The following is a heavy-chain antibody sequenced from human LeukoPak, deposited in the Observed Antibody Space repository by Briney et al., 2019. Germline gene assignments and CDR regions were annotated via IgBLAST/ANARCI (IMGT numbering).Heavy chain of an antibody. J-gene: IGHJ5*02. D-gene: IGHD4-23*01. CDR1: GGSFSGYY. CDR3: VRVYGGDNWFDP. V-gene: IGHV4-34*01. Sequence: SETLSLTCAVYGGSFSGYYWSWIRQPPGKGLEWIGEIYHSGSTNYNPSLKSRVTMSADKSKNQLSLKLSSVTAADTAVYYCVRVYGGDNWFDPWGQGTLVTVSS. CDR2: IYHSGST.